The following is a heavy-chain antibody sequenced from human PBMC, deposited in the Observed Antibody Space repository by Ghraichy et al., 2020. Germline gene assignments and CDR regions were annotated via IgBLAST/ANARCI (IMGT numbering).Heavy chain of an antibody. D-gene: IGHD1-1*01. Sequence: AGSLRLSCAASGFTVSSNYMSWVRQAPGKGLEWVSVIYSGGSTYYADSVKGRFTISRHNSKNTLYLQMNSLRAEDTAVYYCARDRRRAGMTYYYGMDVWGQGTTVTVSS. CDR2: IYSGGST. CDR1: GFTVSSNY. CDR3: ARDRRRAGMTYYYGMDV. V-gene: IGHV3-53*04. J-gene: IGHJ6*02.